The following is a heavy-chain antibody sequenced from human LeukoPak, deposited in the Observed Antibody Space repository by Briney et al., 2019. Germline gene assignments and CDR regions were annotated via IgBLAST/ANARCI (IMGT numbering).Heavy chain of an antibody. V-gene: IGHV3-33*06. D-gene: IGHD5-12*01. CDR1: GLTFSSYG. J-gene: IGHJ5*02. CDR3: AKEFHSGYDNWFDP. CDR2: IWYDGSRK. Sequence: PGRSLRLSCAASGLTFSSYGMHWVRQAPGKGLEWVAVIWYDGSRKYYADSVKGRFTISRDNSKNTLWLQMNSLRAEDTAVYYCAKEFHSGYDNWFDPWGQGTLVTVSS.